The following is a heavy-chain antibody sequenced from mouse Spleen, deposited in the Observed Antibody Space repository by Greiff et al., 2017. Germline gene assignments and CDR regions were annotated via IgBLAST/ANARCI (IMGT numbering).Heavy chain of an antibody. J-gene: IGHJ3*01. V-gene: IGHV1-80*01. CDR3: AREGQPGFAY. Sequence: VKLMESGAELVQPGASVKISCKASGYAFSSYWMNWVKQRPGKGLEWIGQIYPGDGDTNYNGKFKGKATLTADKSSSTAYMQLSSLTSEDSAVYFCAREGQPGFAYWGQGTLVTVSA. CDR1: GYAFSSYW. D-gene: IGHD6-1*01. CDR2: IYPGDGDT.